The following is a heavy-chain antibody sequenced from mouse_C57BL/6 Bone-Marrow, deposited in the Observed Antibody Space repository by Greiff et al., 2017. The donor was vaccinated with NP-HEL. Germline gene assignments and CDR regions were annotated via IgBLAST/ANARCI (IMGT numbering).Heavy chain of an antibody. J-gene: IGHJ1*03. D-gene: IGHD1-1*01. CDR1: GFTFSSYG. V-gene: IGHV5-6*02. CDR3: ASRYYYGSSYWYFDV. CDR2: ISSGGSYT. Sequence: EVKLVESGGDLVKPGGSLKLSCAASGFTFSSYGMSWVRQTPDKRLEWVATISSGGSYTYYPDSVKGRFTISRDNAKNTLYLQMSSLKSEDTAMYYCASRYYYGSSYWYFDVWGTGTTVTVSS.